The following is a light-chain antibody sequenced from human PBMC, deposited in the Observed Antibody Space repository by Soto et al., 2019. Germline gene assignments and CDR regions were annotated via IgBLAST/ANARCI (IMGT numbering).Light chain of an antibody. CDR1: QSISSY. CDR3: QQSYSTPRT. J-gene: IGKJ1*01. CDR2: AAS. Sequence: DIQMTQSPSSLSASVGDRVTITCRASQSISSYLNWYQQKPGKAPKLLIYAASSLQSGVPSRFSGSGSGTDFTLTIGSLQPEDFATYYCQQSYSTPRTSGQGTKV. V-gene: IGKV1-39*01.